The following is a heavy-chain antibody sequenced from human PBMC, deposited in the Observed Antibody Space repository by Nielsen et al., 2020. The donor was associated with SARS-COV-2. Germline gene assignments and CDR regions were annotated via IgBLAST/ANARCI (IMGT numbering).Heavy chain of an antibody. CDR1: GLDLSHNG. D-gene: IGHD3-16*01. Sequence: GGSLRLSCEPSGLDLSHNGINWVRQAPGTGLEWVEHISFEGRNRGYADSVKGRFTISRDNSKNTGFLQMNSLRPEDTAFYFCARNPNYGNVFIIDSWGQGTLVTVPS. J-gene: IGHJ5*01. CDR2: ISFEGRNR. V-gene: IGHV3-33*05. CDR3: ARNPNYGNVFIIDS.